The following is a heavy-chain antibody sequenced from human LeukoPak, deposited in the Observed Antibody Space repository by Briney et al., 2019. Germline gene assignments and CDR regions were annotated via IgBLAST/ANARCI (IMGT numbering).Heavy chain of an antibody. CDR2: IIPIFGTA. J-gene: IGHJ3*02. CDR1: GGTFSSYA. Sequence: ASVKVSCKASGGTFSSYAISWVRQAPGQGLEWMGGIIPIFGTANYAQKFQGRVTITADESTSTAYMELNSLRSEDTAVYYCATAPYYYDSSGYYYAFDIWGQGTMVTVSS. V-gene: IGHV1-69*13. D-gene: IGHD3-22*01. CDR3: ATAPYYYDSSGYYYAFDI.